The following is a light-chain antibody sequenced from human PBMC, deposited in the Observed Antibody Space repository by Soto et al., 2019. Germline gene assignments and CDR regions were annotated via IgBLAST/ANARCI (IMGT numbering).Light chain of an antibody. CDR3: QQYNNWPPLYT. CDR1: QSVSSN. V-gene: IGKV3-15*01. CDR2: GAS. Sequence: EIVMTQSPATLSLSPGERATLSCRARQSVSSNLAWYQQKCGQAPRLLIYGASTRATGIPARFSGSGSGTEFTLTISSLQSEDFAVYYCQQYNNWPPLYTFGQGTKLEIK. J-gene: IGKJ2*01.